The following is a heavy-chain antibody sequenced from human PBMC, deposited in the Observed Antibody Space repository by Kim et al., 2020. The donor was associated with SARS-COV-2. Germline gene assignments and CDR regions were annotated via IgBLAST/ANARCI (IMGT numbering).Heavy chain of an antibody. CDR3: ARVRWELEIAEYFQH. J-gene: IGHJ1*01. CDR2: ISLYGSNQ. D-gene: IGHD1-26*01. V-gene: IGHV3-30-3*01. Sequence: GGSLRLSCAAFGFTCSSGARHWGRHASGKLLDVVAGISLYGSNQYYADSVKGRFTISRDNSKNTLYLQMNSLRAEDTAVYYCARVRWELEIAEYFQHWGQGTLVTVSS. CDR1: GFTCSSGA.